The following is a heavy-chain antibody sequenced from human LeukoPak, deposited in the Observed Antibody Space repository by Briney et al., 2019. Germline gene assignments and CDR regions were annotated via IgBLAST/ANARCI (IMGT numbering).Heavy chain of an antibody. CDR1: GFTFSSYG. CDR2: ISYDGSNK. Sequence: PGGSLRLSCAASGFTFSSYGMHWVRQAPGKGLEWVAVISYDGSNKYYADSVKGRFTISRDNPKNTLYLQMNSLRAEDTAVYYCAKVRYYYGSGSYQTNFDYWGQGTLVTVSS. J-gene: IGHJ4*02. D-gene: IGHD3-10*01. V-gene: IGHV3-30*18. CDR3: AKVRYYYGSGSYQTNFDY.